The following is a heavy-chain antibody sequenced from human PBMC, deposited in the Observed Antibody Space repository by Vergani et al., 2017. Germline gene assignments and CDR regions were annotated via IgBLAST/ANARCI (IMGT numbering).Heavy chain of an antibody. CDR3: ARHLHPLSSGWYLAWFDP. CDR2: IYHSGST. D-gene: IGHD6-19*01. J-gene: IGHJ5*02. V-gene: IGHV4-38-2*01. Sequence: QVQLQESGPGLVKPSETLSLTCAVSGYSISSGYYWGWIRQPPGKGLEWIGSIYHSGSTYYNPSLKSRVTISVDTSKNQFSLKLSSVTAADTAVYYCARHLHPLSSGWYLAWFDPWGQGTLVTVSS. CDR1: GYSISSGYY.